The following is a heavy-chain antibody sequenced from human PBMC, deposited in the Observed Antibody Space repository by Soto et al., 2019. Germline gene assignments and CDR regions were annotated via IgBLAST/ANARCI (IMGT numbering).Heavy chain of an antibody. D-gene: IGHD2-15*01. V-gene: IGHV3-23*01. Sequence: PGGSLRLSCAASGFTFSNYAMTWVRQAPGKGLEWVSAISSGGGTTYYADSVKGRFTISRDNPKNTLYLQMSSLRADDTAVYYCAKSVEMATIRTFDYWGQGTLVTVSS. CDR2: ISSGGGTT. CDR3: AKSVEMATIRTFDY. J-gene: IGHJ4*02. CDR1: GFTFSNYA.